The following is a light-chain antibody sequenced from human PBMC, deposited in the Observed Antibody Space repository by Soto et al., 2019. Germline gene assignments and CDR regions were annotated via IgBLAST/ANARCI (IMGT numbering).Light chain of an antibody. CDR3: SSYTSSGTYV. V-gene: IGLV2-14*01. CDR1: SSDVGGYNY. CDR2: DAS. J-gene: IGLJ1*01. Sequence: QSVLAQPDSVSGCPGQSITISCTGTSSDVGGYNYVSWYQQHPGKAPKLMIYDASNRPSGVSNRFSGSKSGNTASLTISGLQAEDEADYFCSSYTSSGTYVFGTGTKVTVL.